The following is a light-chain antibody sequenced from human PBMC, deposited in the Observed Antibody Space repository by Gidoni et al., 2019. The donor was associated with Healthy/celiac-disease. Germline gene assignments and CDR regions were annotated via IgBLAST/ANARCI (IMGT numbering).Light chain of an antibody. CDR1: QDIIYY. V-gene: IGKV1-33*01. CDR2: DAS. J-gene: IGKJ2*01. Sequence: DIQMTQSPSSLSASVGDRVTITCQASQDIIYYLNWYQQKPGKAPKLLIYDASNLETGVPSRFSGSGSGTDFTFTISSLQPEDIATYYCQHYDNLPYTFGQGTKLEIK. CDR3: QHYDNLPYT.